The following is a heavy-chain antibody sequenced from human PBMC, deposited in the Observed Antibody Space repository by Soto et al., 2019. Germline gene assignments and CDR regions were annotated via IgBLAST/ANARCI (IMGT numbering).Heavy chain of an antibody. CDR3: ARAKYYYDSSDFPLDGLDV. Sequence: XESLLLCCAASGFTFSSYEMNWVRQAPGKGLEWVSYINNRGTTTYYADSEKGRFTISRDNAKNSLYLQMNSLRVEDTAVYYCARAKYYYDSSDFPLDGLDVWGQGTTVTVSS. V-gene: IGHV3-48*03. J-gene: IGHJ6*02. CDR2: INNRGTTT. CDR1: GFTFSSYE. D-gene: IGHD3-22*01.